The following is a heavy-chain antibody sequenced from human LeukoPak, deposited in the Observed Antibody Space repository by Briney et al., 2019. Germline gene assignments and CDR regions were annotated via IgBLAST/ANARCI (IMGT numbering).Heavy chain of an antibody. CDR3: ARDLTYYYDSSGYIMDAFDI. D-gene: IGHD3-22*01. V-gene: IGHV1-2*02. J-gene: IGHJ3*02. CDR2: INPNSGGT. Sequence: ASVKVSCKASGYTFTGYYMHWVRQAPGQGLEWMGWINPNSGGTNYAQKFQGRVTMTRDTSISTAYMELSRLRSDDTAVYYCARDLTYYYDSSGYIMDAFDIWGQGTMVTVSS. CDR1: GYTFTGYY.